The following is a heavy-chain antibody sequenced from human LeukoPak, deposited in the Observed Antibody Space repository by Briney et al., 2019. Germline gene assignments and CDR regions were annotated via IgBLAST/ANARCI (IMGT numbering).Heavy chain of an antibody. CDR1: GGTFSSYA. Sequence: SVTVSCKASGGTFSSYAISWVRQAPGQGFEWTGGIIPIFGTANYAQKFQGRVTITADKSTSTAYMELSSLRSEDTAVYYCAREGTDCSSTSCYSGGGAFDIWGQGTMVTVSS. CDR3: AREGTDCSSTSCYSGGGAFDI. V-gene: IGHV1-69*06. D-gene: IGHD2-2*01. CDR2: IIPIFGTA. J-gene: IGHJ3*02.